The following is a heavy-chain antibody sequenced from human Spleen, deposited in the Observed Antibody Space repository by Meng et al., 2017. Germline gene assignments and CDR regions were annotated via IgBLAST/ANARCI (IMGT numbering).Heavy chain of an antibody. CDR1: GFIFRNYA. J-gene: IGHJ4*02. D-gene: IGHD4-17*01. CDR3: ARETTDRHIDC. Sequence: VQLVESGGGVVQPGRSLRLSCAASGFIFRNYAMHWVRQAPGKGLEWVSVIYSTGATFYIDSVKGRFTISRDNSKNTLYLHMNSLRGEDTGIYYCARETTDRHIDCWGQGTLVTVSS. CDR2: IYSTGAT. V-gene: IGHV3-66*01.